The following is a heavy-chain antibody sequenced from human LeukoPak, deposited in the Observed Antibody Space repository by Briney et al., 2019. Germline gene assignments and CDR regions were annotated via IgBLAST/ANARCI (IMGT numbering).Heavy chain of an antibody. CDR2: FDPEHGET. CDR1: RYTLTELS. J-gene: IGHJ3*02. D-gene: IGHD3-22*01. Sequence: VASVKVSCKVSRYTLTELSMHWVRQAPGKGLEWMGGFDPEHGETIYAQKFQGRVTMTEGTSTDTAYMELSSLRSEDTAVYYCATGRLYYDRRGYYENDAFDTWGQGTMVTVSS. V-gene: IGHV1-24*01. CDR3: ATGRLYYDRRGYYENDAFDT.